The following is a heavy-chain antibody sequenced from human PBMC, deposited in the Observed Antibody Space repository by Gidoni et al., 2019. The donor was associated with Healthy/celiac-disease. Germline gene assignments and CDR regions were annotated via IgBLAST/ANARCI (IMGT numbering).Heavy chain of an antibody. V-gene: IGHV4-31*03. CDR2: IYYSGST. CDR1: AGSISRGGYY. Sequence: QVQLQESGPGLVTPSQTLSLTCTVSAGSISRGGYYWSWIRQHPGKGLEWIGYIYYSGSTYNNPSLKSRVTISEDTSKNQFSLKLSSVTAADTAVYYCARDRPRVSGGGFDYWGQGTLVTVSS. CDR3: ARDRPRVSGGGFDY. J-gene: IGHJ4*02. D-gene: IGHD6-6*01.